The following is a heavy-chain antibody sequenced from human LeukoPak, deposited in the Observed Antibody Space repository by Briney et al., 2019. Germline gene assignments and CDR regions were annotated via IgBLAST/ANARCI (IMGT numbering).Heavy chain of an antibody. CDR1: GGSISSSSYY. D-gene: IGHD3-10*01. J-gene: IGHJ4*02. CDR3: ARAPFLGYGSGSHSY. CDR2: IYYSGST. Sequence: MPSETLSLTCTVSGGSISSSSYYWGWIRQPPGKGLEWIGSIYYSGSTYYNPSLKSRVTITVDTSKNQFSLKLSSVTAADTAVYYCARAPFLGYGSGSHSYWGQGTLVTVSS. V-gene: IGHV4-39*01.